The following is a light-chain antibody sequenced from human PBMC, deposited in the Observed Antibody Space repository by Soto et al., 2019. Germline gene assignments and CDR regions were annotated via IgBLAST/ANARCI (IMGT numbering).Light chain of an antibody. CDR1: QGINNY. Sequence: DIPMTHSPSSLSASVGDRVTMTCRATQGINNYLSWYQQKPGKAPNLLIFGASTLQSGVPSRFSGSGSGTDFTLTISSLQPEDFATYYCLQSYRTPLTFGGGTKVDNK. V-gene: IGKV1-39*01. CDR3: LQSYRTPLT. J-gene: IGKJ4*01. CDR2: GAS.